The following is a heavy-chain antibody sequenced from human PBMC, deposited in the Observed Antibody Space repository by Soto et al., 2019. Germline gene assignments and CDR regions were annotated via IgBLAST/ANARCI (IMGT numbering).Heavy chain of an antibody. CDR1: GDSVSSNSAT. V-gene: IGHV6-1*01. J-gene: IGHJ4*02. CDR3: ARSITGSAYFDY. CDR2: TYYRSKWFH. D-gene: IGHD3-10*01. Sequence: SQTLSLTCAISGDSVSSNSATWDWISQSPSRGLQWLGRTYYRSKWFHDYAVSVESRITINPDTSKNQFSLQLISVTPEDTAVYYCARSITGSAYFDYWGQGTLVTVSS.